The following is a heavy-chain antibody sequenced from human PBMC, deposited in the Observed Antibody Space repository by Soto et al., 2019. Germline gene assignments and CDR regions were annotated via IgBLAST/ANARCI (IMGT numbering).Heavy chain of an antibody. D-gene: IGHD3-10*01. J-gene: IGHJ5*01. CDR2: VYYNENT. Sequence: SETLSLTCSVSGASINNFAYYWGWIRQPPGKGLEWIGTVYYNENTYYNPSLKSRVAISVDTAKNQFSLNLRSVTAADTAIYFCARRERYYGSPGWFDPWGQGALVTVSS. V-gene: IGHV4-39*01. CDR3: ARRERYYGSPGWFDP. CDR1: GASINNFAYY.